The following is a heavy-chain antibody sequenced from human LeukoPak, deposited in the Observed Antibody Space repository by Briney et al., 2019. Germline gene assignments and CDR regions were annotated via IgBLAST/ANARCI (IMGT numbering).Heavy chain of an antibody. CDR1: GFSVSSNY. D-gene: IGHD4-17*01. CDR2: MYSGGST. V-gene: IGHV3-53*01. Sequence: GGSLRLTCAASGFSVSSNYLSWVRQAPGKGLEWVSVMYSGGSTFYADSVKGRFTISRDNSKNTLNLQMNSLRAEDTAIYYCALHINGDYESRFDPWGQGTLVTVSS. J-gene: IGHJ5*02. CDR3: ALHINGDYESRFDP.